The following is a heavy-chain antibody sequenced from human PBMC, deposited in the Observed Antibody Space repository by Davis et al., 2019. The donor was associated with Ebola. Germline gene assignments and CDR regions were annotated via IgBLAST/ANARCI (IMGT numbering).Heavy chain of an antibody. J-gene: IGHJ4*02. CDR1: GFPFTTAW. V-gene: IGHV3-15*06. CDR3: TRGSGTYD. CDR2: IKSKVDGGTT. Sequence: GGSLRLSCVASGFPFTTAWMSWVRQAPGRGLEWVGRIKSKVDGGTTHYAARVKGRFIISRDDSTNTVYLEMNRMKPEETGLYFCTRGSGTYDWGQGTRVTVSP. D-gene: IGHD6-25*01.